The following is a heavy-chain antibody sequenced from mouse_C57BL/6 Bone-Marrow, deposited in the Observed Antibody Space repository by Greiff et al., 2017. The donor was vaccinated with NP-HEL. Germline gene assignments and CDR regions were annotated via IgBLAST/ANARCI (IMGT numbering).Heavy chain of an antibody. D-gene: IGHD2-2*01. CDR1: GFTFSSYG. CDR3: ARHGGWLRFYWYFDV. J-gene: IGHJ1*03. V-gene: IGHV5-6*01. CDR2: ISSGGSYT. Sequence: EVQRVESGGDLVKPGGSLKLSCAASGFTFSSYGMSWVRQTPDKRLEWVATISSGGSYTYYPDSVKGRFTISRDNATNTLYLQLSSLKSEDTAMYYCARHGGWLRFYWYFDVWGTGTTVTVSS.